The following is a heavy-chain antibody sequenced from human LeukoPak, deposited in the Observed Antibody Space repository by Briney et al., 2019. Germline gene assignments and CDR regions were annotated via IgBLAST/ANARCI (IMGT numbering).Heavy chain of an antibody. V-gene: IGHV1-2*02. D-gene: IGHD6-19*01. CDR3: ARIHSSPVAGTPPEEKVYYYYYTDV. CDR1: GYTFTSYY. CDR2: INPDSGGT. J-gene: IGHJ6*03. Sequence: GASVKVSCKASGYTFTSYYMHWVRQSPGQGLEWMGWINPDSGGTNYAQKFQGRVTMTRDTSISTAYMELSRLRSDDTAVYYCARIHSSPVAGTPPEEKVYYYYYTDVWGKGTTVTVSS.